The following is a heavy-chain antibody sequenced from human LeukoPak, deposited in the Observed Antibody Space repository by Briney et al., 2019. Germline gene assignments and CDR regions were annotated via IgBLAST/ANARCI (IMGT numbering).Heavy chain of an antibody. CDR2: INHSGST. V-gene: IGHV4-39*07. Sequence: PSETLSLTCTVSGGSITSSHYYWAWIRQPPGKGLEWIGEINHSGSTNYNPSLKSRVTISVDTSKNQFSLKLSSVTAADTAVYYCARLRFGSYTADYWGQGTLVTVSS. CDR3: ARLRFGSYTADY. J-gene: IGHJ4*02. CDR1: GGSITSSHYY. D-gene: IGHD3-10*01.